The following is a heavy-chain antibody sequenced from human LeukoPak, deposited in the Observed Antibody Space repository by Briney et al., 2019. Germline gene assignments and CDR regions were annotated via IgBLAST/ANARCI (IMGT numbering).Heavy chain of an antibody. CDR3: ARDKTQIRGAADAFDI. J-gene: IGHJ3*02. V-gene: IGHV3-33*01. CDR2: IWFDGINK. Sequence: PGGSLRLSCAASGFTFSSYGMHWVRQAPGKGLEWVAVIWFDGINKYYADSVKGRVTISRDNSKSTLYMQMNRLRDEETAVYYCARDKTQIRGAADAFDIWGQGTMVTVSS. CDR1: GFTFSSYG.